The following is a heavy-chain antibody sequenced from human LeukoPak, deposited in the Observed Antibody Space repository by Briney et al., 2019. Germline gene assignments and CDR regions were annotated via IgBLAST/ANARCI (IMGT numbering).Heavy chain of an antibody. V-gene: IGHV3-21*04. CDR3: AKDIGTMVRGVID. CDR2: ISSSSSYI. CDR1: GFTFSSYW. D-gene: IGHD3-10*01. Sequence: GGSLRLSCAASGFTFSSYWMSWVRQAPGKGLEWVSSISSSSSYIYYADSVKGRFTISRDNAKNSLYLQMNSLRTEDTALYYCAKDIGTMVRGVIDWGQGTMVTVSS. J-gene: IGHJ3*01.